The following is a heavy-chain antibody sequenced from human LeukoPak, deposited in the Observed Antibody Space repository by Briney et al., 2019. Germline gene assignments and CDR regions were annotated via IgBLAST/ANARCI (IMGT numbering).Heavy chain of an antibody. J-gene: IGHJ4*02. CDR3: ARGRGGDFWSGYYLFDY. V-gene: IGHV4-34*01. D-gene: IGHD3-3*01. Sequence: PSETLSLTCAVYGGSFSGYYWSWIRQPPGKGLEWIGEINHSGSTNYNPSLKSRVTISVDTSKNQFSLKLSSVTAADTAVYYCARGRGGDFWSGYYLFDYWGQGTLVTVSS. CDR1: GGSFSGYY. CDR2: INHSGST.